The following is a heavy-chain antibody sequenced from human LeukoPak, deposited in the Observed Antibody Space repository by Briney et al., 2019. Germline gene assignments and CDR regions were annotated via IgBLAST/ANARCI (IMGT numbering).Heavy chain of an antibody. CDR2: IYYSGST. CDR3: TRLGDGYELDY. V-gene: IGHV4-59*08. Sequence: SETLSLTCTVSGGSISSYYWSWIRQPPGKGLEWIGYIYYSGSTNYNPSLKSRVTISVDTSKNQFSLKLSSVTAADTAVYYCTRLGDGYELDYWGQGTLVTVSS. J-gene: IGHJ4*02. CDR1: GGSISSYY. D-gene: IGHD2-21*01.